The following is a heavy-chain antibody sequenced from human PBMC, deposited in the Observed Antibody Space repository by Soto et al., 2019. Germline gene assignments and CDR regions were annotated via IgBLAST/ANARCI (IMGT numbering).Heavy chain of an antibody. D-gene: IGHD2-2*01. CDR1: GFTFSSYA. V-gene: IGHV3-23*01. J-gene: IGHJ6*02. CDR2: ISVSGGST. Sequence: GGSLRLSCAASGFTFSSYAMSWFRQAPGKGLEWVSSISVSGGSTYYADSVKGRFTISRDNSKNTLYLEMDSLRPEDTAVYFCAKEGRDSSTSCSRCYGLDVWGQGTPVTVSS. CDR3: AKEGRDSSTSCSRCYGLDV.